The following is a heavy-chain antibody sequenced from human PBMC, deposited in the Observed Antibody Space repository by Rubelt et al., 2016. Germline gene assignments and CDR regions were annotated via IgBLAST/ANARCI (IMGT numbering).Heavy chain of an antibody. D-gene: IGHD6-13*01. Sequence: QVQLQESGPGLVKPSETLSLTCTVSGYSITNYYWSWVRQTPGKGLEWIGYVSYSGSSNSNPSLKSRVTMSVDTSNNQLSLTLTSVTAADTAVYYCAREEGWQQPIGYWGQGALVTVSS. CDR1: GYSITNYY. CDR3: AREEGWQQPIGY. J-gene: IGHJ4*01. CDR2: VSYSGSS. V-gene: IGHV4-59*01.